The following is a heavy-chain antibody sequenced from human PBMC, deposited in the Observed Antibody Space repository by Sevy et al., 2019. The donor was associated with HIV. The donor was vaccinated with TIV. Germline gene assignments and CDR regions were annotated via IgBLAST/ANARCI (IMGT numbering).Heavy chain of an antibody. CDR3: AKDHLLSTDAFDI. CDR1: GFTFDDYA. CDR2: ISWNSGSI. D-gene: IGHD2-2*01. Sequence: GGSLRLSCAASGFTFDDYAMHWVRQAPGKGLEWVSGISWNSGSIDYADSVKGRFTISRDNSKNTLYLQMNSLRAEDTAVYYCAKDHLLSTDAFDIWGQGTMVTVSS. V-gene: IGHV3-9*01. J-gene: IGHJ3*02.